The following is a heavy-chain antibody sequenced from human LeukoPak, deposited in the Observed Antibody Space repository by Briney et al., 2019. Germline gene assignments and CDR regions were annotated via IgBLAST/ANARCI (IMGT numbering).Heavy chain of an antibody. CDR1: GFTFSTFS. D-gene: IGHD6-19*01. J-gene: IGHJ6*02. Sequence: PGGSLRLSCAASGFTFSTFSMNWVRQAPGKGLEWVAVISYDGSNKYYADSVKGRFTISRDNSKNTLYLQMNSLRAEDTAVYYGYSSGWYDHYYYGMDVWGQGTTVTVSS. CDR3: YSSGWYDHYYYGMDV. CDR2: ISYDGSNK. V-gene: IGHV3-30*03.